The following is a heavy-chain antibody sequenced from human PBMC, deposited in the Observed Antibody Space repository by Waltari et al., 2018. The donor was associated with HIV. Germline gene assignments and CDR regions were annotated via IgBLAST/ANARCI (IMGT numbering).Heavy chain of an antibody. D-gene: IGHD1-1*01. J-gene: IGHJ4*02. CDR3: ASLDFWLKYNFDY. CDR2: ISGVGHAP. Sequence: VQWLESGGVLVQPGGSLRRACDASGFRLGNCAMSWVRQAPGKGLEWLSGISGVGHAPFYAGSVKGRFTISRDNSKNTLYLQMHSLRAEDTAVYYCASLDFWLKYNFDYRGQGTLVTVSS. V-gene: IGHV3-23*01. CDR1: GFRLGNCA.